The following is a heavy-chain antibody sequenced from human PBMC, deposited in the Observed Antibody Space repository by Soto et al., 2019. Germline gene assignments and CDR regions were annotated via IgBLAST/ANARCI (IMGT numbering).Heavy chain of an antibody. V-gene: IGHV5-51*03. J-gene: IGHJ5*02. CDR2: IYPGYSET. D-gene: IGHD2-15*01. CDR1: GYSFYNYW. Sequence: EVQLVQSGAEVKQPVESLKIACKGSGYSFYNYWIVWVRQMHGKGLECMGVIYPGYSETKYSPPSQGQVTISADKSINSAYLQWIRLQASDTAMYYCATSLGGNPDDCFDPRGQVTLVTVS. CDR3: ATSLGGNPDDCFDP.